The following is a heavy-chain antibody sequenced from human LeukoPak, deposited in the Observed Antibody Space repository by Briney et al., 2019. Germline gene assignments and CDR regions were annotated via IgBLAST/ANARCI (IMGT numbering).Heavy chain of an antibody. Sequence: GGSLRLSCAASGFTFSSYAMHWVRQAPGKGLEWVAVISYDGSNKYYADSVEGRFTISRDNSKNTLYLQMNSLRAEDTAVYYCARAPSLLLWFGEYFDYWPGNPGHRLL. D-gene: IGHD3-10*01. CDR2: ISYDGSNK. CDR3: ARAPSLLLWFGEYFDY. V-gene: IGHV3-30*04. J-gene: IGHJ4*02. CDR1: GFTFSSYA.